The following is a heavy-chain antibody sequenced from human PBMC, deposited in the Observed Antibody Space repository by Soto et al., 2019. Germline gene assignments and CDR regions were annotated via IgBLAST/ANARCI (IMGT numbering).Heavy chain of an antibody. CDR3: ARLYGFSGFDY. CDR2: IYYSGST. J-gene: IGHJ4*02. D-gene: IGHD6-25*01. V-gene: IGHV4-59*08. CDR1: GGSISSYY. Sequence: SETLSLTCTVSGGSISSYYWRWIRQPPGKGLEWIAYIYYSGSTNYNPSLKSRVTISVDTSKNQFSLKLSSVTAADTAVYYCARLYGFSGFDYWGQGTLVTVSS.